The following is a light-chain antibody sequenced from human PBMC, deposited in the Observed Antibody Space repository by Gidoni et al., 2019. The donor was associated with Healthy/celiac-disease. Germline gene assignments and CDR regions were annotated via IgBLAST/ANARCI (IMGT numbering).Light chain of an antibody. CDR1: QSVSSY. CDR3: QQRSNWPPFT. V-gene: IGKV3-11*01. J-gene: IGKJ3*01. Sequence: EIVLTQSPATLSLSPGERATLSCRASQSVSSYLAWYQQKPGQATRLLIYDASNRATGIPARFSGSGSGTDFTLTICSLEPEDFAVYYCQQRSNWPPFTFGPGTKVDIK. CDR2: DAS.